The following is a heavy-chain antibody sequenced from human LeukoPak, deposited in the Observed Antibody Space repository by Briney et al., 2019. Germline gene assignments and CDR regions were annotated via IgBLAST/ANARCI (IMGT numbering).Heavy chain of an antibody. Sequence: GGSLRLSCAASGFTFSSYWMSWVRQAPGKGLEWVANIKQDGSEKYYVDSVKGRFTISRDNAKNLLYLQMNSLRAEDTAVYYCARVKLTSAFDYWGQGTLVTVSS. CDR2: IKQDGSEK. D-gene: IGHD3-16*01. CDR1: GFTFSSYW. CDR3: ARVKLTSAFDY. J-gene: IGHJ4*02. V-gene: IGHV3-7*01.